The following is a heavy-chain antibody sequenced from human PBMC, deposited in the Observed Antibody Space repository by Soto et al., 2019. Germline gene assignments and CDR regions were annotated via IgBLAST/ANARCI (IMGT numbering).Heavy chain of an antibody. CDR2: IIPILGRA. V-gene: IGHV1-69*08. CDR3: AKVAGTTSSNWFDP. CDR1: GGPFSSYH. D-gene: IGHD2-2*01. J-gene: IGHJ5*02. Sequence: QVQLVQSGAEVKKPGSSVKLSCKASGGPFSSYHISWVRQAPGQGLEWVGRIIPILGRANNAQHFQGRVTITADTSTNTAYMELSSLTSEDTAVYYCAKVAGTTSSNWFDPWGHGTLVTVSS.